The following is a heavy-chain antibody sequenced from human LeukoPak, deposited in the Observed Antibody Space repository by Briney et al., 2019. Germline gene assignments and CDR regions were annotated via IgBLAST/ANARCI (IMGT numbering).Heavy chain of an antibody. CDR2: ISSSGSTI. V-gene: IGHV3-48*03. J-gene: IGHJ4*02. CDR3: ARDGDGYNWGYYFDY. D-gene: IGHD5-24*01. CDR1: GFTFSSYE. Sequence: PGGSLRLSCAASGFTFSSYEMNWVRQAPGKGLEWVSYISSSGSTIYYADSVKGRFTISRDNAKNSLYLQMNSLRAEDTAVYYCARDGDGYNWGYYFDYWGQGTLATVSS.